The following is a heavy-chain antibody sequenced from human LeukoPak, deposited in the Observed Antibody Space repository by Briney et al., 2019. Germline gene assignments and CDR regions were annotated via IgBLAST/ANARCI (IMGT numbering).Heavy chain of an antibody. CDR3: ARSSVVTAMVPLEY. Sequence: SETLSLTCAVYGGSFSGYYWIWIRQPSGKGLEWIGEINHSGSTNYNPSLKSRVTISVDTSKNQFSLKLSSVTAADTAVYYCARSSVVTAMVPLEYWGQGTLVTVSS. D-gene: IGHD2-21*02. J-gene: IGHJ4*02. CDR1: GGSFSGYY. CDR2: INHSGST. V-gene: IGHV4-34*01.